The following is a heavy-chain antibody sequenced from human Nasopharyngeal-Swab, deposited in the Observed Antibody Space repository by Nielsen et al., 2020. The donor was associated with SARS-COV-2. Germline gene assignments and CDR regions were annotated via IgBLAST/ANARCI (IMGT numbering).Heavy chain of an antibody. J-gene: IGHJ3*02. D-gene: IGHD1-26*01. CDR1: GFTFSSYW. V-gene: IGHV3-74*03. CDR2: IYNDGSVT. CDR3: ARADLLLGGSLDI. Sequence: GESLKISCAASGFTFSSYWMYWVRQDPGKGLVLVSRIYNDGSVTTYADLAKGRFTISRDNAKNTVYLQMNSLRAEDTAVYYCARADLLLGGSLDIWGQGTTVTVSS.